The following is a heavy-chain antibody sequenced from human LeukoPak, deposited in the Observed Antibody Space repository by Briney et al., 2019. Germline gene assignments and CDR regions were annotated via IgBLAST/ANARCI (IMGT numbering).Heavy chain of an antibody. CDR2: MNPNSGNT. Sequence: GASVKVSCKASGYTFTSYDINWVRQATGQGLEWMGWMNPNSGNTGYAQKFQGRVTMTRNTSISTAYMELSSLRSEDTAVYYCAIRYGDRYDTDNYNWFDPWGQGTLVTVSS. CDR1: GYTFTSYD. CDR3: AIRYGDRYDTDNYNWFDP. V-gene: IGHV1-8*01. D-gene: IGHD4-17*01. J-gene: IGHJ5*02.